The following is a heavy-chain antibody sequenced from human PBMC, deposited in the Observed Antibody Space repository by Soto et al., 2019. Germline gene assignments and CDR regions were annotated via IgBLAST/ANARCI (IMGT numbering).Heavy chain of an antibody. CDR1: GFTFSSYA. CDR2: ISGSGGST. V-gene: IGHV3-23*01. CDR3: SRCPFNYCSGGSCYLNYFDY. Sequence: GGSLRLSCAASGFTFSSYAMSWVRQAPGKGLEWVSAISGSGGSTYYADSVKGRFTISRDNSKNTLYLQMNRLRAEDTAVYYCSRCPFNYCSGGSCYLNYFDYWGQGTLVTVSS. D-gene: IGHD2-15*01. J-gene: IGHJ4*02.